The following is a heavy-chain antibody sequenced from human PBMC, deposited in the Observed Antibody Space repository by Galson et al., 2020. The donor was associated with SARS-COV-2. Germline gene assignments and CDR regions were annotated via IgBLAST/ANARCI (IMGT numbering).Heavy chain of an antibody. Sequence: GGSLRLSCAASGFTFSSYWMHWVRQVPGKGLVWVSRINSDGSSTAYADPVKGRFTISRDNAKNTLYLQMSSLRAEDTAVYYCAGGAGRSCSGNSWPDYWGQGTLGTVSS. D-gene: IGHD2-2*01. CDR3: AGGAGRSCSGNSWPDY. CDR2: INSDGSST. J-gene: IGHJ4*02. CDR1: GFTFSSYW. V-gene: IGHV3-74*01.